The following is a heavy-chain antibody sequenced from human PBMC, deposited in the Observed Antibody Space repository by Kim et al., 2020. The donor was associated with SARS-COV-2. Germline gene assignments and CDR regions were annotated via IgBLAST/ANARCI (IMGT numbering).Heavy chain of an antibody. CDR1: GFTFSSQS. D-gene: IGHD2-21*01. CDR2: INTDGSYT. CDR3: ATTVEVIMFN. Sequence: GGSLRLSCAASGFTFSSQSMNWVRQAPGKGLEWVSSINTDGSYTAYADSLRGRLTISRDNARNSLYLRLDSLRAEDTAVYYCATTVEVIMFNWGPGTLVTVSS. V-gene: IGHV3-21*01. J-gene: IGHJ4*02.